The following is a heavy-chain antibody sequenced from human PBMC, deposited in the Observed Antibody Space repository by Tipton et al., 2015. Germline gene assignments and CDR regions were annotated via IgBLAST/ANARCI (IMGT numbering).Heavy chain of an antibody. Sequence: SLRLSCAASGFTFTNYDMNWIRQAPGKGLEWVSSIGRRGRTMYYADSVRGRFTISRDSSENTLYLQMNSLRAEDTAVYYCARTIPVAGTYGMDVWGQGTTVTVSS. CDR2: IGRRGRTM. CDR1: GFTFTNYD. J-gene: IGHJ6*02. V-gene: IGHV3-11*04. D-gene: IGHD6-19*01. CDR3: ARTIPVAGTYGMDV.